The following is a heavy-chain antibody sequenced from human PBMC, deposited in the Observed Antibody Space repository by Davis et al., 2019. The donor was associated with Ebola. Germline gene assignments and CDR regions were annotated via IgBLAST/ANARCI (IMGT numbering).Heavy chain of an antibody. D-gene: IGHD1-26*01. CDR2: IYSGGST. CDR1: GFTVSSNY. J-gene: IGHJ5*02. Sequence: GESLKISCAASGFTVSSNYMSWVRQAPGKGLEWVSVIYSGGSTYYADSVKGRFTISRDNSKNTLYLQMNSLRAEDTAVYYCARLIGSYPNWFDPWGQGTLVTVSS. V-gene: IGHV3-66*01. CDR3: ARLIGSYPNWFDP.